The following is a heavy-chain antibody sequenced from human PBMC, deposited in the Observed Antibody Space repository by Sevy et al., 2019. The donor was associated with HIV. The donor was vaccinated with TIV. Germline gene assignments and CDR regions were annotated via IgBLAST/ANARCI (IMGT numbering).Heavy chain of an antibody. J-gene: IGHJ4*02. CDR3: ARDIRRVGCLDY. CDR2: IWYDGSNK. D-gene: IGHD6-19*01. V-gene: IGHV3-33*01. Sequence: RGCLRLSCAASGFTFSSYGMHWVRQAPGKGLEWVAVIWYDGSNKYYADSVKGRFTISRDNSKNTLYLQMNSLRAEDTAVYHCARDIRRVGCLDYWGQGTLVVVSS. CDR1: GFTFSSYG.